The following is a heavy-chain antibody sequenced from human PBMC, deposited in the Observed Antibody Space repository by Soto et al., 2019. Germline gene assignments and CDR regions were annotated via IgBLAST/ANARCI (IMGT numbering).Heavy chain of an antibody. V-gene: IGHV1-18*01. CDR2: ISEYNGNT. CDR3: AREWPGAGRDALDI. D-gene: IGHD6-19*01. J-gene: IGHJ3*02. CDR1: GFSFRNYV. Sequence: QVQLVQSGAEVKKPGASVKVSCKASGFSFRNYVITWVRQAPGEGLEWMGWISEYNGNTNYAQKLEGRITMTTDTYTSTAYMELRSLRSDDTAIYFCAREWPGAGRDALDIWGQGTVVTVSS.